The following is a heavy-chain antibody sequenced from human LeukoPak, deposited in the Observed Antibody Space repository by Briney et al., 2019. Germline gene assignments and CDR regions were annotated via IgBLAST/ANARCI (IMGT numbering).Heavy chain of an antibody. CDR1: GGSISSGGYY. V-gene: IGHV4-31*03. D-gene: IGHD2-2*02. J-gene: IGHJ4*02. CDR3: ARARGGFAVVPAAIGL. Sequence: PSETLSLTCTVSGGSISSGGYYWSWIRQHPGKVLEWIGYIYYSGSTYYTPSLKSRVTISVDTSKNQFSLKLSSVTAADTAVYYCARARGGFAVVPAAIGLWGQGTLVTVSS. CDR2: IYYSGST.